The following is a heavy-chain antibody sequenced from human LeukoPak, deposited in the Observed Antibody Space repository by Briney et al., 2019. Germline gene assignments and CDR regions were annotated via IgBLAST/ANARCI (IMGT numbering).Heavy chain of an antibody. CDR3: AREYYYSRTFYLSFFDY. CDR2: INQDDSQI. J-gene: IGHJ4*02. Sequence: GGSLRLSCAASGFTFNKYCLTWIRQAPGKGLEWVANINQDDSQIYYLESVEGRFTITRDNAKNSLHLQMNSLRAEDTAIYICAREYYYSRTFYLSFFDYWGQRTLVTVSS. CDR1: GFTFNKYC. V-gene: IGHV3-7*01. D-gene: IGHD3-10*01.